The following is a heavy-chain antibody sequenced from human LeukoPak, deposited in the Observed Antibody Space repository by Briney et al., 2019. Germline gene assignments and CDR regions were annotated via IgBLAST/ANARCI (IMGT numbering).Heavy chain of an antibody. J-gene: IGHJ3*02. D-gene: IGHD6-19*01. CDR1: GFTFSSYW. CDR2: IKQGGSEK. V-gene: IGHV3-7*04. Sequence: GGSLRLSCAASGFTFSSYWMTWVRQAPGKGLEWVANIKQGGSEKYYVDSVKGRFTISRDNAKNSLFLQMNSLRAEDTAVYYCARVYSSGWVDAFDIWGQGTMVTVSS. CDR3: ARVYSSGWVDAFDI.